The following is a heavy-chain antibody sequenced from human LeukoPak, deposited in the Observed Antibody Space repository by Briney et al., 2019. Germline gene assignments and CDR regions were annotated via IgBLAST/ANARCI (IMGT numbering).Heavy chain of an antibody. CDR2: INHSGST. D-gene: IGHD6-13*01. CDR3: ARGISSS. CDR1: GGSFSGYY. V-gene: IGHV4-34*01. Sequence: SETLSLTCAVYGGSFSGYYWSWIRQPPGKGLEWIGEINHSGSTNHNPSLNSRVTISVDSAKNQLCLKLSSVAAADTAVYYCARGISSSWGQGTLVTVSS. J-gene: IGHJ4*02.